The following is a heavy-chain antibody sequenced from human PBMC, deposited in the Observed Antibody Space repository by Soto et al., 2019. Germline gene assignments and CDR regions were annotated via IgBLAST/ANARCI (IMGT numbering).Heavy chain of an antibody. CDR1: GGSTSSYY. CDR3: ARDRRTTYNWNDQYYYYGMDV. V-gene: IGHV4-59*01. D-gene: IGHD1-1*01. J-gene: IGHJ6*02. Sequence: SETLSLTCTVSGGSTSSYYWSWIRQPPGKGLEWIGYIYYSGSTNYNPSLKSRVTISVDTSKNQFSLKLSSVTAADTAVYYCARDRRTTYNWNDQYYYYGMDVWGQGTTVTVSS. CDR2: IYYSGST.